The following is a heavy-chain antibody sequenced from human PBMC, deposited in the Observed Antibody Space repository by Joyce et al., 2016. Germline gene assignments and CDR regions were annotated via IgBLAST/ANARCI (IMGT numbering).Heavy chain of an antibody. Sequence: QVQLQESGPGLVKPSQTLSLTCTVSGGSISSGGYYWSWIRQHPGKGLEWIGYIYYSGSTYYNPSRKSRVTISVDTSKNQFSLKLSSVTAADTAVYYCARGGEGRTWSIAVAVTFDYWGQGTLVTVSS. D-gene: IGHD6-19*01. CDR3: ARGGEGRTWSIAVAVTFDY. J-gene: IGHJ4*02. V-gene: IGHV4-31*03. CDR2: IYYSGST. CDR1: GGSISSGGYY.